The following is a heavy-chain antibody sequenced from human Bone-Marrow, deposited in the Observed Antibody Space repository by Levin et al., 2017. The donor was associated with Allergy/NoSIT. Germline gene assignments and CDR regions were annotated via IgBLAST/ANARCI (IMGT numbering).Heavy chain of an antibody. V-gene: IGHV1-18*01. CDR3: ARDGVYDFRSPHYWGYFDL. CDR1: GYTFANYG. J-gene: IGHJ5*02. CDR2: ISGYNGNT. Sequence: PVASVKVSCKASGYTFANYGVSWVRQFPGQGLEWMGWISGYNGNTIYPQKLQGRVTLTIDTSTTTVFMELRGLTSDDTALYYCARDGVYDFRSPHYWGYFDLWGQGTLVTVSS. D-gene: IGHD3/OR15-3a*01.